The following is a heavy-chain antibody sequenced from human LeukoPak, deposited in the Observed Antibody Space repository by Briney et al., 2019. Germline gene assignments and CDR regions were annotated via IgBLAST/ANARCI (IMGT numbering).Heavy chain of an antibody. D-gene: IGHD1-26*01. Sequence: SVKVSCKASGGTFSSYAISWVRQAPGQGLEWMGGIIPIFGTANYAQKFQGRVTITTDESTSTAYMELSSLRSEDTAVYYCARAPRYSGSYFGSAFDIWGQGTMVTVSS. CDR2: IIPIFGTA. J-gene: IGHJ3*02. CDR3: ARAPRYSGSYFGSAFDI. CDR1: GGTFSSYA. V-gene: IGHV1-69*05.